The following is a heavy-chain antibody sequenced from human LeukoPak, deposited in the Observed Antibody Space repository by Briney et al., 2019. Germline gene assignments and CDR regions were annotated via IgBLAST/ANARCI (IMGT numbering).Heavy chain of an antibody. D-gene: IGHD6-13*01. CDR1: GFTFSSYG. CDR2: ISYDGSNK. V-gene: IGHV3-30*18. CDR3: AKTPRSIAAAGSAFDT. Sequence: PGRSLRLSCAASGFTFSSYGMHWVRQAPGKGLEWVAVISYDGSNKYYADSVKGRFTISRDNSKNTLYLQMNSLRAEDTAVYYCAKTPRSIAAAGSAFDTWGQGTMVTVSS. J-gene: IGHJ3*02.